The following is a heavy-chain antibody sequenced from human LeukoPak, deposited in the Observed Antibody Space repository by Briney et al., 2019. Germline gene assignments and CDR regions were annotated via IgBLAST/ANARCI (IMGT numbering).Heavy chain of an antibody. V-gene: IGHV1-46*01. Sequence: ASVKVSCKASGYGFTSSYIHWVRQAPGQGLEWMGIINPSGGSTSYAQKFQGRVTMTRDTSTSTVYMEVSSLRSEDTAVYYCARSVAWGSGDFDYWGQGTLVTVSS. J-gene: IGHJ4*02. CDR1: GYGFTSSY. CDR2: INPSGGST. D-gene: IGHD3-10*01. CDR3: ARSVAWGSGDFDY.